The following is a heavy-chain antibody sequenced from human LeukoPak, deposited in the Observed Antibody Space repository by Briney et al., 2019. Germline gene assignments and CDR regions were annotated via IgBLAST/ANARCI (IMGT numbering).Heavy chain of an antibody. Sequence: GGSLRLSCAASGFTFSAYTMSWVRQSPGRGLEWVSSISSSSVSIYYADSVKGRFTISRDNAKNSLYLQMNSLRDEDTAVYYCARESSGVLGFDYWGQGTLVTVSS. CDR3: ARESSGVLGFDY. CDR1: GFTFSAYT. D-gene: IGHD3-10*01. CDR2: ISSSSVSI. J-gene: IGHJ4*02. V-gene: IGHV3-48*02.